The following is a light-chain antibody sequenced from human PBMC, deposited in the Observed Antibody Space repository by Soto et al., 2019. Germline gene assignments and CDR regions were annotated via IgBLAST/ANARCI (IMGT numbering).Light chain of an antibody. CDR1: SSNIGSNT. J-gene: IGLJ3*02. CDR2: SNN. Sequence: QSVLTQPPSASGTPGQRVTISCSGSSSNIGSNTVNWYQQLPGTAPKLLIYSNNQRPSGGPDRLSGAKSGTSASLAISGLQSEDEDDYYCAAWDDSLNGWVFGGGTKLTVL. CDR3: AAWDDSLNGWV. V-gene: IGLV1-44*01.